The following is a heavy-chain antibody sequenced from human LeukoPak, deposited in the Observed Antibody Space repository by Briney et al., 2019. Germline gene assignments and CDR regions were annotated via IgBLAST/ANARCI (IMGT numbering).Heavy chain of an antibody. V-gene: IGHV3-33*01. CDR3: ARGSRWTTTVYYFDY. CDR2: IWYDGSNK. J-gene: IGHJ4*02. CDR1: GFTFSSYG. D-gene: IGHD4-17*01. Sequence: PGGSLRLSCAASGFTFSSYGMHWVRQAPGKGLEWVAVIWYDGSNKYYADSVKGRFTISRDNSKNTLYLQMNSLRAEDTAAYYCARGSRWTTTVYYFDYWGQGTLVTVSS.